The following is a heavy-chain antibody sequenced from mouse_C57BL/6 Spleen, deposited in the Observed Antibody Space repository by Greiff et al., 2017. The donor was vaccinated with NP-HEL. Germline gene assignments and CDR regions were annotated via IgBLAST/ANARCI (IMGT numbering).Heavy chain of an antibody. CDR1: GFTFSSYA. V-gene: IGHV5-9-1*02. J-gene: IGHJ2*01. Sequence: EVKVVESGEGLVKPGGSLKLSCAASGFTFSSYAMSWVRQTPEKRLEWVAYISSGGDYIYYADTVKGRFTISRDNARNTLYLQMSSLKSEDTAMYYCTRDSITTVHYYFDYWGQGTTLTVSS. D-gene: IGHD1-1*01. CDR2: ISSGGDYI. CDR3: TRDSITTVHYYFDY.